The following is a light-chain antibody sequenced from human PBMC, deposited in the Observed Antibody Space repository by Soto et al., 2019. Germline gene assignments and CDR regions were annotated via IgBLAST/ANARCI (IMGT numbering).Light chain of an antibody. CDR3: GTWDSSLSYV. J-gene: IGLJ1*01. CDR2: DNN. V-gene: IGLV1-51*01. CDR1: SSNIGNNY. Sequence: QSVLTQPPSVSAAPGQKVTISCSGSSSNIGNNYVSWYQQLPGTVPKLLIYDNNKRPSGIPDRFSASKSGTSATLGITGLQTGDEADYYCGTWDSSLSYVFGTGTKVTVL.